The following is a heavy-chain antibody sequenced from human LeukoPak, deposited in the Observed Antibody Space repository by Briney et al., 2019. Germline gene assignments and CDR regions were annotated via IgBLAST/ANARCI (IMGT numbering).Heavy chain of an antibody. V-gene: IGHV3-15*07. CDR2: IKSKTDGGTA. CDR3: TTADSSGRFLIDY. CDR1: GFAFTNAW. D-gene: IGHD3-22*01. J-gene: IGHJ4*02. Sequence: GGSLRLSCAASGFAFTNAWMNWVRQAPGKGLEWVGRIKSKTDGGTADYAAPVKGRFTISRDDSKNTLYLQMNSLKTEDTAVYYCTTADSSGRFLIDYWGQGTLVTVSS.